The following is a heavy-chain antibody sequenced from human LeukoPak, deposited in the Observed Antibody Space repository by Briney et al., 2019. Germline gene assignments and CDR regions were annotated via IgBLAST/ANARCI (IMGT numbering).Heavy chain of an antibody. Sequence: GGSLRLSCAASGVTVSSNFMSWVRQAPGKGLEWVSVLYGGGSAYYADSVKGSFTISRDNSKNTLYLQMNSLRAEDTAVYYCARDRYSSGWYGFDAYDIWGQGTMVTVSS. CDR1: GVTVSSNF. J-gene: IGHJ3*02. CDR3: ARDRYSSGWYGFDAYDI. D-gene: IGHD6-13*01. V-gene: IGHV3-66*01. CDR2: LYGGGSA.